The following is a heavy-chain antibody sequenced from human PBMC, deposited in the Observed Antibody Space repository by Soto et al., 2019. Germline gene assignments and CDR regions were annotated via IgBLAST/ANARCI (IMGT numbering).Heavy chain of an antibody. Sequence: SGPTLVNPTQTITLTCTFSGFSLSSSGVSVGWIRQPPGKALEWLALIYWDDDKRYSPSLKDRLAISKDTSSNQVVLTITNIDPGDSATYFCAHAGDYDLLTFDHWGPGTLVTVSS. J-gene: IGHJ4*02. CDR2: IYWDDDK. CDR1: GFSLSSSGVS. V-gene: IGHV2-5*02. D-gene: IGHD4-17*01. CDR3: AHAGDYDLLTFDH.